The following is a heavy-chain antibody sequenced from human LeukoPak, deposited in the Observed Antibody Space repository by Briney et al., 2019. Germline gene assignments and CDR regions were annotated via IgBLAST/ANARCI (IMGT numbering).Heavy chain of an antibody. Sequence: GGSLRLSCAPSGFTFSIYTMNWVRQAPGKGLEWVSIIKYNGDNKYYADSVQGRFTISRDNSKNTVYLQMNSLRAEDTAIYYCAKDGHCPGALCPTQIAVAGYNDNWGQGTLVTVSS. CDR2: IKYNGDNK. J-gene: IGHJ4*02. V-gene: IGHV3-23*01. D-gene: IGHD6-19*01. CDR1: GFTFSIYT. CDR3: AKDGHCPGALCPTQIAVAGYNDN.